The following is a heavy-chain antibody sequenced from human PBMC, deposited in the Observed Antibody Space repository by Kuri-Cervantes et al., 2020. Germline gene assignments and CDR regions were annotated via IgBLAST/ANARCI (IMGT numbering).Heavy chain of an antibody. Sequence: GSLRLSCTVSGGSISSYYWSWIRQPPGKGLEWIGYIYYSGSTNYNPSLKSRVTISVDTSKNQFSLKLSSVTAADTAVYYCARERRDSSGYYRDYYYYYMDVWGTGTTVTVSS. CDR2: IYYSGST. V-gene: IGHV4-59*01. CDR3: ARERRDSSGYYRDYYYYYMDV. CDR1: GGSISSYY. J-gene: IGHJ6*03. D-gene: IGHD3-22*01.